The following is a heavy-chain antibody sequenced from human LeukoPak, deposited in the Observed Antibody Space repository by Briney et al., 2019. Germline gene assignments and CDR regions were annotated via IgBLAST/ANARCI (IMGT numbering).Heavy chain of an antibody. J-gene: IGHJ4*02. CDR3: AREYRTYCGGDCYTAAY. CDR1: GFTFSSYW. V-gene: IGHV3-74*01. D-gene: IGHD2-21*02. CDR2: INSDGSTT. Sequence: PGGSLRLSCAASGFTFSSYWMHWVRQAPGKGLVWVSRINSDGSTTTYADPVKGRFTISRDNAKNTLYLQMNSLRAEDTAVYYCAREYRTYCGGDCYTAAYWGQGTLVTVFS.